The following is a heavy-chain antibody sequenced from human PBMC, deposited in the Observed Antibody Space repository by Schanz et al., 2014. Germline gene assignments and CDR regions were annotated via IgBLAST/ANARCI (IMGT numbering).Heavy chain of an antibody. J-gene: IGHJ6*02. CDR1: GYTFTGYY. D-gene: IGHD2-2*01. CDR3: ARERGRGYCSRTSCSKDYGMDV. CDR2: INPNSGGT. Sequence: QVQLVQSGAEVKKPGASVKVSCKASGYTFTGYYMHWVRQAPGQGLEWMGRINPNSGGTNYAQKFQGRVTMTRDTSISTAYMELSRLTSDDTAVYFCARERGRGYCSRTSCSKDYGMDVWGQGTTVTVSS. V-gene: IGHV1-2*06.